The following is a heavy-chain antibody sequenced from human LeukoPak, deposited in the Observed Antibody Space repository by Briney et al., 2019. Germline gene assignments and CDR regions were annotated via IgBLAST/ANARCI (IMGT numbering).Heavy chain of an antibody. CDR1: GFTFSSYG. Sequence: GGTLRLSCEASGFTFSSYGMSWVRQAPGKGLEWVAFIFYNGTDKYADSVKGRFTISRDNSKNTLYLEMNRLRPEDTALYYCAKAGASGSGPIDSWGQGTPVIVSS. CDR2: IFYNGTDK. J-gene: IGHJ4*02. CDR3: AKAGASGSGPIDS. V-gene: IGHV3-30*02. D-gene: IGHD3-10*01.